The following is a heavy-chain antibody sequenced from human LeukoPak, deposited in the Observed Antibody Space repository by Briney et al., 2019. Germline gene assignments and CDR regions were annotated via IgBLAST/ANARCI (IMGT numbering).Heavy chain of an antibody. CDR2: ISGSGGST. CDR3: AKLAGATVTLAGDY. D-gene: IGHD4-17*01. J-gene: IGHJ4*02. Sequence: GGSLRLSCAASGFTFSTYAMSWVRQAPGKGLEWVSGISGSGGSTYYADSVKGRFTISRDNSKNTLYLQMNSLRAEDTAVYYCAKLAGATVTLAGDYWGQGALVTVSS. CDR1: GFTFSTYA. V-gene: IGHV3-23*01.